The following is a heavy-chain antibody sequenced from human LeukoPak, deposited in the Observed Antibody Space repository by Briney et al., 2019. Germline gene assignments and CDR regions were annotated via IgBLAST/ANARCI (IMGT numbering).Heavy chain of an antibody. CDR2: IKQDGSEK. J-gene: IGHJ4*02. D-gene: IGHD1-26*01. CDR1: GFTFGSYW. Sequence: GGSLRLSCAASGFTFGSYWMSWVRQAPGKGLEWVANIKQDGSEKYYVDSVKGRSTISRDNAENSLSLQMNSLRAEDTAVYYCVRGGVGATTYFGYFDHWGQGNLVTVSS. V-gene: IGHV3-7*04. CDR3: VRGGVGATTYFGYFDH.